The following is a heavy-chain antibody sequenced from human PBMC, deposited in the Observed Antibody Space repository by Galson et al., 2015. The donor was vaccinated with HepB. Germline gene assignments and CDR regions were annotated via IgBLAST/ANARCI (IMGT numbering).Heavy chain of an antibody. D-gene: IGHD2-21*01. Sequence: WSWIRQSPGKGLEWLGNIYYTKNTYYNPSLNGRLTVSQDKSKNHFSLNLRSVTAADTAVYYCARAADDSRTYLWSDWGQGTRVIVSS. CDR2: IYYTKNT. V-gene: IGHV4-30-4*02. CDR3: ARAADDSRTYLWSD. J-gene: IGHJ4*02.